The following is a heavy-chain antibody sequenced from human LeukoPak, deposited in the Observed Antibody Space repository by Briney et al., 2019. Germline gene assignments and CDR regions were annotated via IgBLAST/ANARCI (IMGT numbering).Heavy chain of an antibody. CDR2: IYPGDSDT. Sequence: GESLKISCKGSGYSFTSYWIGWVRQMPGKGLEWMGIIYPGDSDTRYSPSFQGQVTISADKSISTAYLQWSSLKASDTAMYYCARVYCSGGSCLSENWFDPWGQGTLVTVSS. J-gene: IGHJ5*02. CDR3: ARVYCSGGSCLSENWFDP. V-gene: IGHV5-51*01. D-gene: IGHD2-15*01. CDR1: GYSFTSYW.